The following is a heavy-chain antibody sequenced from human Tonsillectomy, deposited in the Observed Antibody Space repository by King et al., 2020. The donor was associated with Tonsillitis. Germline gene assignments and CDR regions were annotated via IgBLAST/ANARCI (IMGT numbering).Heavy chain of an antibody. CDR1: GGSFSGYY. CDR3: TRGVYYDSSGYYWGLFDY. V-gene: IGHV4-34*01. D-gene: IGHD3-22*01. CDR2: INHSGST. J-gene: IGHJ4*02. Sequence: VQLQQWGAGLLKPSETLSLTCAVYGGSFSGYYWSWIRQPPGKGLEWIGEINHSGSTNSNPSLKSRVTISVDTSKNQFSLKLSSVTAADTAVYYCTRGVYYDSSGYYWGLFDYWGQGTLVTVSS.